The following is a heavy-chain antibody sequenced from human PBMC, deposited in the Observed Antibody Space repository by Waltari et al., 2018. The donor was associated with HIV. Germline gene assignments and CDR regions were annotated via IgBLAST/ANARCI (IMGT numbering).Heavy chain of an antibody. CDR3: ATDIRSGWYYFDF. V-gene: IGHV1-24*01. D-gene: IGHD6-19*01. J-gene: IGHJ4*02. CDR2: VDPEDGET. Sequence: QFQVVQSGAEVKKPGASVKVSCKVSGHTVTELSIHWVRQGPGKGLEWMGGVDPEDGETIYAQNFQGRVTMTEDTSADTAYMELSSLRSEDTAVYYCATDIRSGWYYFDFWGQGTLVTVSS. CDR1: GHTVTELS.